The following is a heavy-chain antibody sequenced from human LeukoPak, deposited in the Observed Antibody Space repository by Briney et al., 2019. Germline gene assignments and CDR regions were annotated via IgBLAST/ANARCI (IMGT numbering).Heavy chain of an antibody. CDR3: ARDYYDSSGPDI. CDR1: GYTFTGYY. D-gene: IGHD3-22*01. V-gene: IGHV1-2*02. CDR2: INPNSGGT. J-gene: IGHJ3*02. Sequence: ASVKVSCKASGYTFTGYYMHWVRQAPGQGLEWMGWINPNSGGTNYAQKFQGRVTMTRDTSISTAYMELSRLRSDDTAVYYCARDYYDSSGPDIWGQGTTVTVSS.